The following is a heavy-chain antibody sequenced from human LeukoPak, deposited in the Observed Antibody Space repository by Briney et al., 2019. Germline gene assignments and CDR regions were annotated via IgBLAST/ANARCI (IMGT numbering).Heavy chain of an antibody. CDR3: ARHYPGGDYFIDY. CDR1: GSIVTSYW. V-gene: IGHV5-51*01. D-gene: IGHD4-17*01. Sequence: GXCLQISCQGSGSIVTSYWIGGGRQVPGKGGEWGGIIYPDDSDTRYSPSFEDQVTISAEKAIRTASLQWSSLKASDTAIYYCARHYPGGDYFIDYWGQGTLVTVSS. CDR2: IYPDDSDT. J-gene: IGHJ4*02.